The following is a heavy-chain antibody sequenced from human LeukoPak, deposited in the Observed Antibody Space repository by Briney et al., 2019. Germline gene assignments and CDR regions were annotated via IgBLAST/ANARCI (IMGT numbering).Heavy chain of an antibody. J-gene: IGHJ5*02. CDR2: ISSTGSYI. V-gene: IGHV3-21*01. CDR3: TRVAQSGPTGWFDP. CDR1: GFNLNSYM. D-gene: IGHD1-1*01. Sequence: GGSLRLSCAASGFNLNSYMLNWVRQAPGKGLEWVSSISSTGSYIYYADSVKGRFTIPRDNPGNVMYLQMDSLRAEDTAVYYCTRVAQSGPTGWFDPWGQGTLVTVSS.